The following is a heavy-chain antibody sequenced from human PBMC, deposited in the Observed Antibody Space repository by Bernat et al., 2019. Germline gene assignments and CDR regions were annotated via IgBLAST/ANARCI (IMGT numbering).Heavy chain of an antibody. J-gene: IGHJ5*02. V-gene: IGHV3-30*03. Sequence: QVQLVESGGGVVQPERSLRLSCAASGFTFSSCGMHWVRQAPGKGLDWVAVISYDGSNKYYADSVKGRFTISRDNSKNTLYLQMNSLRAEDTAVYYCARDAARSSSSGWFDPWGQGTLVTVSS. D-gene: IGHD2-2*01. CDR1: GFTFSSCG. CDR2: ISYDGSNK. CDR3: ARDAARSSSSGWFDP.